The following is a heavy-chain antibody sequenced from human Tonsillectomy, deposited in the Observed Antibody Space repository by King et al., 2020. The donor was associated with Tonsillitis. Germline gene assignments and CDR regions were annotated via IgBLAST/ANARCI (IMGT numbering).Heavy chain of an antibody. J-gene: IGHJ4*02. D-gene: IGHD5-24*01. CDR3: AKGWVEMDA. CDR1: GFTFSSCA. CDR2: ISGSAGGT. V-gene: IGHV3-23*04. Sequence: VQLVESGGGLVQPGGSLRLSCAASGFTFSSCAMTWVRQAPGIRLEWGSAISGSAGGTYYADSVKGRFTISRDNSKNTLYLQMNSLRAEDTAVYYCAKGWVEMDAWGQGTLVTVSS.